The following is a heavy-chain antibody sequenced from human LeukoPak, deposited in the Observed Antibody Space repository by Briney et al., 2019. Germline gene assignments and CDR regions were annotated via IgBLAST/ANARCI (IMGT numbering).Heavy chain of an antibody. CDR2: ISAYNGNT. J-gene: IGHJ1*01. V-gene: IGHV1-18*01. Sequence: ASVKVSCKASGYTFTSYGISWVRQAPGQGLEWMGWISAYNGNTNYAQKLQGRVTMTTDTSTSTAYMELRSLRSDDTAVYYCARAFFYYDSSGYYREIEYFQHWGQGTLVTVSS. CDR3: ARAFFYYDSSGYYREIEYFQH. D-gene: IGHD3-22*01. CDR1: GYTFTSYG.